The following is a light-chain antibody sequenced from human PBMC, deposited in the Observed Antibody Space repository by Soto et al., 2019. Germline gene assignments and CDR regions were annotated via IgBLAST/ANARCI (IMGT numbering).Light chain of an antibody. CDR3: QKSSSIPYT. CDR2: GAS. J-gene: IGKJ2*01. V-gene: IGKV1-39*01. Sequence: DLQMTQSPSSLSASVGDRVTITCRASQTISTYLNWYQQIPGKAPKLLIYGASNLQNGVPSRFSGRGSGTNFTLTISSLQPEDFATYYCQKSSSIPYTFGQGTNLEIK. CDR1: QTISTY.